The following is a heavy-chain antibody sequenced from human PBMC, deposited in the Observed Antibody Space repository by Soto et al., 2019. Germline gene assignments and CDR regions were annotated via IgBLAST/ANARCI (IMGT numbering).Heavy chain of an antibody. J-gene: IGHJ6*02. CDR1: GFTFSSYD. CDR3: ARVPSDAGGFEAVSYYYGLGV. D-gene: IGHD3-10*01. Sequence: EVQLVESGGGLVQPWGSLRLSCAASGFTFSSYDIHWVRQPPGKGLEWVSGIATAGDTYYADLVKCRFTISRENAKNSFYLQMNSLRAEDTAVYYCARVPSDAGGFEAVSYYYGLGVWGQGTRVPVSS. CDR2: IATAGDT. V-gene: IGHV3-13*01.